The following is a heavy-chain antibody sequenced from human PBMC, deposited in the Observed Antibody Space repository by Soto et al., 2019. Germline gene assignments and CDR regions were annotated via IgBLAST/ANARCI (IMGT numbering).Heavy chain of an antibody. J-gene: IGHJ3*02. CDR2: LKSKTDGGAT. V-gene: IGHV3-15*01. Sequence: EVQLVESGGGLVRPGVSLRLSCTASGFTFTNAWMHWVCQAPGKGLEWIGRLKSKTDGGATDYAAPVKGKFTISRDDSKNTLYLQMNSMNTEDSAVYYCTAPEDPYDWYGNYAFDIWGQGTMVTVSS. CDR1: GFTFTNAW. CDR3: TAPEDPYDWYGNYAFDI. D-gene: IGHD1-1*01.